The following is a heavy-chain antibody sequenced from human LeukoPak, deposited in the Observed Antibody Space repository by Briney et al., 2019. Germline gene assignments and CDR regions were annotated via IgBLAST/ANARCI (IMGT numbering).Heavy chain of an antibody. J-gene: IGHJ4*02. D-gene: IGHD6-19*01. CDR3: ARQNLAVAGTWGFDY. CDR1: GYNFTNYW. Sequence: GESVKISCKGSGYNFTNYWIGWVRQMPGKGLEWMGIIYPGDSDTRYSPSFQGQVTISADKSISTAYLQWSSLKASDTAMYYCARQNLAVAGTWGFDYWGQGTLVTVSS. V-gene: IGHV5-51*01. CDR2: IYPGDSDT.